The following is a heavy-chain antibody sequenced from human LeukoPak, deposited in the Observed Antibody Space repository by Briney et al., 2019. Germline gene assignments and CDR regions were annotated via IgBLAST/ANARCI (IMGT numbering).Heavy chain of an antibody. CDR2: IWYDGSNK. CDR1: GFTFSSYG. D-gene: IGHD6-13*01. CDR3: AKAVQYSSSYDY. J-gene: IGHJ4*02. V-gene: IGHV3-33*06. Sequence: PGRSLRLSCAASGFTFSSYGMHGVRQAPGKGLEWVAVIWYDGSNKYYADSVKGRFTISRDNSKNTLYLKMNSLRAEDTAVYYCAKAVQYSSSYDYWGQGTLVTVSS.